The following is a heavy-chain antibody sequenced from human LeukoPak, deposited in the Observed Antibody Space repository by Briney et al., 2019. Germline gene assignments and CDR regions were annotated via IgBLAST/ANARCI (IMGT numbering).Heavy chain of an antibody. CDR1: GYGFTSYW. CDR2: IDPSDSYT. V-gene: IGHV5-10-1*01. J-gene: IGHJ4*02. CDR3: ARHEYCGGDCYPTDY. Sequence: GESLKISCKGSGYGFTSYWISWVRQMPGKGLEWMGRIDPSDSYTNYSPSFQGHVTISADKSISTAYLQWSSLKASDTAMYYCARHEYCGGDCYPTDYWGQGTLVTVSS. D-gene: IGHD2-21*02.